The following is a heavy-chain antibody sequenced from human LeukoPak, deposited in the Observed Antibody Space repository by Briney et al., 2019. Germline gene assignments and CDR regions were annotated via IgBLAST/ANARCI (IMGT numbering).Heavy chain of an antibody. J-gene: IGHJ4*02. CDR1: GFTFARNT. CDR3: AREQNIRGVIIIVDS. V-gene: IGHV3-23*01. Sequence: GGSLRLSCAASGFTFARNTMTWVRQAPGKGLEWVSSISGSGSDTYYADSVKGRFTISRDNSKNTLYLEVNGLRADVTAVYYCAREQNIRGVIIIVDSWGQGTLVTVSS. CDR2: ISGSGSDT. D-gene: IGHD3-10*01.